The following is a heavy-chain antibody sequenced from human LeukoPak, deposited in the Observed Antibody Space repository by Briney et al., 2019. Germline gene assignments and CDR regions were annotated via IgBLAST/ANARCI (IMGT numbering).Heavy chain of an antibody. CDR3: VKDRHVQMIRGLYYDF. V-gene: IGHV3-43*01. J-gene: IGHJ4*02. D-gene: IGHD3-10*01. Sequence: GGALRLSCAASGFTFDDYTMHWVRQAPGKGLEWVSLITWDGGRTFYADSVKGRFTISRDNSKNSLYLQMNNLRSEDTALYYCVKDRHVQMIRGLYYDFWGQGTLVTVSS. CDR2: ITWDGGRT. CDR1: GFTFDDYT.